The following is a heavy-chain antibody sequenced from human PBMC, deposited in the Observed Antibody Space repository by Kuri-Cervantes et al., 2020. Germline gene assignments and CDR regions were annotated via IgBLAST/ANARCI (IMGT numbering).Heavy chain of an antibody. Sequence: SETLSLTCGVYDGSFSGHYWSWIRQPPGKGLEWIAEISHSGNTNYKSSLKSRVTISRDTSKKQFSLKVTSVTAADSAIYYCARRRSNAWDYYYYMDVWGTGTTVTVSS. CDR3: ARRRSNAWDYYYYMDV. CDR1: DGSFSGHY. CDR2: ISHSGNT. D-gene: IGHD1-26*01. V-gene: IGHV4-34*01. J-gene: IGHJ6*03.